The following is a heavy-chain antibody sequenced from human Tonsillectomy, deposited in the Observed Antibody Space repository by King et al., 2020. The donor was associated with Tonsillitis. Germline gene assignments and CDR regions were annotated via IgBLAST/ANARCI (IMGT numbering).Heavy chain of an antibody. J-gene: IGHJ3*02. CDR1: GYSFTTYW. CDR2: IFPGDSDS. V-gene: IGHV5-51*01. Sequence: QLVQSGAEGKKPGDSLKISCQASGYSFTTYWISWVRQMPGKGPEWMGVIFPGDSDSRYSPSFQGHITISADKSTNTVSLQWSSLKASYTAIYYCARHRDPQALSDAFDIWSQGTLVSVSA. D-gene: IGHD5-24*01. CDR3: ARHRDPQALSDAFDI.